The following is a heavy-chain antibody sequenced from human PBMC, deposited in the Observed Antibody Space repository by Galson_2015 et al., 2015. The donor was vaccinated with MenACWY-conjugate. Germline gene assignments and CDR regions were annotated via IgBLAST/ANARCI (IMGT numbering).Heavy chain of an antibody. CDR1: GDSVSSNSAS. CDR3: TREASYSGWPTFDY. CDR2: TYHRSKTYH. J-gene: IGHJ4*02. Sequence: CAISGDSVSSNSASWHWIRQSPSRGLEWLGRTYHRSKTYHDYAISLRSRITINADTSKNQVSLRLNSVSPEDTAVYFCTREASYSGWPTFDYWGQGIQVTVSS. V-gene: IGHV6-1*01. D-gene: IGHD6-19*01.